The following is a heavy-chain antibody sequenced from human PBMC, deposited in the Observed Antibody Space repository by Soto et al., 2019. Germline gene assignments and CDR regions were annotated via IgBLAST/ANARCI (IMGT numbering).Heavy chain of an antibody. CDR3: AREGGQQQLVRYYYYMDV. J-gene: IGHJ6*03. CDR2: IWYDGSNK. V-gene: IGHV3-33*01. CDR1: GFTFSSYG. D-gene: IGHD6-13*01. Sequence: PGGSLRLSCAASGFTFSSYGVHWVRQAPGKGLEWVAVIWYDGSNKYYADSVKGRFTISRDNSKNTLYLQMNSLRAEDTAVYYCAREGGQQQLVRYYYYMDVWGKGTTVTVSS.